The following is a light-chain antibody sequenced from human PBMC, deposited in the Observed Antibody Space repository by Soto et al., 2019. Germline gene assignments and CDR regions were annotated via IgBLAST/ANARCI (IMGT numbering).Light chain of an antibody. CDR3: QQYYSTPLT. V-gene: IGKV4-1*01. CDR1: QSVLYSSNNKNY. CDR2: WAS. J-gene: IGKJ4*01. Sequence: DIVMTQSTDSLAVSLGERATINCKSSQSVLYSSNNKNYLAWYQQKPGQPPKLLISWASTRESGVPDRFSGSGSGTDFTLTISSLQAEDVAVYYCQQYYSTPLTFGGGTKVDI.